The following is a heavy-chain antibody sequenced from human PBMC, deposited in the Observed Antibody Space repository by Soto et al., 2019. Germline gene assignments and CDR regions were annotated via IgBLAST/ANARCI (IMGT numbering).Heavy chain of an antibody. CDR1: GFTFSSYW. Sequence: GGSLRLSCAASGFTFSSYWMHWVRQAPGKGLVWVSRINSDGSSTGYADSVKGRFTISRDNAKNTLYLQMNSLRAEDTAVYYCARALGYCSSTSCAPWFDPWGQGTLVTVSS. V-gene: IGHV3-74*01. CDR2: INSDGSST. D-gene: IGHD2-2*01. J-gene: IGHJ5*02. CDR3: ARALGYCSSTSCAPWFDP.